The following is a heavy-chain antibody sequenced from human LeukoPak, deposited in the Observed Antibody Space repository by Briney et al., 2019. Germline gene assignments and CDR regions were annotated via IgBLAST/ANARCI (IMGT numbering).Heavy chain of an antibody. D-gene: IGHD7-27*01. V-gene: IGHV3-74*01. J-gene: IGHJ5*02. CDR1: GFTFSSHW. CDR3: ARDINWGLGPDH. CDR2: INSDGSST. Sequence: GGSLRLSCAASGFTFSSHWMHWVRQAPGKGLVWVSRINSDGSSTSYADSVKGRFTISRDNAKNTLYLQMNSLRAEDAAVYYCARDINWGLGPDHWGQGTLVTVSS.